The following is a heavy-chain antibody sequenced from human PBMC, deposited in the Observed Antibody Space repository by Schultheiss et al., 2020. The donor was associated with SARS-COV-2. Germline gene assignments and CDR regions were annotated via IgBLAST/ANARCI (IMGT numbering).Heavy chain of an antibody. V-gene: IGHV3-48*01. J-gene: IGHJ4*02. D-gene: IGHD3-22*01. CDR3: ARVLSGYYPN. CDR2: ISSSSSTI. CDR1: GFTFTNVW. Sequence: GGSLRLSCAASGFTFTNVWMNWVRQAPGKGLEWVSYISSSSSTIYYADSVKGRFTISRDNAKNSLYLQMNSLRAEDTAVYYCARVLSGYYPNWGQGTLVTVSS.